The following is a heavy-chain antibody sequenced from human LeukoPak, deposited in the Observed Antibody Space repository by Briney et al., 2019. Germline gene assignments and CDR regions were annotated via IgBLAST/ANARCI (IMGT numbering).Heavy chain of an antibody. CDR2: MNPNSGNT. J-gene: IGHJ5*02. V-gene: IGHV1-8*01. CDR1: GYTFTSYD. CDR3: ARGKLITIFGVVITPNWFDP. D-gene: IGHD3-3*01. Sequence: ASVKVSCKASGYTFTSYDTNWVRQATGQGLEWMGWMNPNSGNTGYAQKFQGRVTMTRNTSISTAYMELSSLRSEDTAVYYCARGKLITIFGVVITPNWFDPWGQGTLVTVSS.